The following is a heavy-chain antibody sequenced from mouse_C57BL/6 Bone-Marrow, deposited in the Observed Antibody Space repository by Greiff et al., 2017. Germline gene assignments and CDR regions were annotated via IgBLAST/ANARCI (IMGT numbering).Heavy chain of an antibody. CDR1: GYTFTSYW. V-gene: IGHV1-55*01. J-gene: IGHJ2*01. CDR3: ARSGPLGRSFDY. CDR2: IYPTSGRT. Sequence: VKLQQPGAELVKPGASVKMSCKASGYTFTSYWITWVQQRPGQGLEWIGDIYPTSGRTNYNEKFKSKAILTVDTASNTAYIQLSSLTSEDSAVFYCARSGPLGRSFDYWGQGTTLTVSS. D-gene: IGHD4-1*01.